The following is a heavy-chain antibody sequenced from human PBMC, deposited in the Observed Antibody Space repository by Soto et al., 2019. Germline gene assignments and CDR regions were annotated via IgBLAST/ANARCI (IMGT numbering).Heavy chain of an antibody. CDR1: GASINSGGQY. D-gene: IGHD2-2*01. J-gene: IGHJ4*02. CDR3: ARHSPESSPMAKGSFDY. Sequence: TLSLTCTVSGASINSGGQYWSWIRQHPGKGLEWIGDIYCSGSTYNNPSLRSRVVMSVDTSKNQFSLRLSSLTAADTAVYFCARHSPESSPMAKGSFDYWGQGTLVTVSS. CDR2: IYCSGST. V-gene: IGHV4-31*03.